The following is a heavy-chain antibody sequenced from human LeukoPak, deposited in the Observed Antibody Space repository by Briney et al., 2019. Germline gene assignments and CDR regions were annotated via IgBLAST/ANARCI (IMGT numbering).Heavy chain of an antibody. Sequence: GGSLRLSCADSGFTFGSYAMQWVRQAPGKGLEWVSAIDNSGRITYYAESVKGRFTISRDNSKNTLYLQMNSLRAEDTAVYYCAKERDTAMVTIDYWGQGTLVTVSS. CDR2: IDNSGRIT. D-gene: IGHD5-18*01. CDR3: AKERDTAMVTIDY. CDR1: GFTFGSYA. J-gene: IGHJ4*02. V-gene: IGHV3-NL1*01.